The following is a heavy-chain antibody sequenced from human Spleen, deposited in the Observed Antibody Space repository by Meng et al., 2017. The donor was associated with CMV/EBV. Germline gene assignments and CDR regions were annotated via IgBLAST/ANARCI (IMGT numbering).Heavy chain of an antibody. D-gene: IGHD3-22*01. V-gene: IGHV4-61*01. CDR2: IYYSGST. CDR3: ARTAITMIVVDIH. J-gene: IGHJ4*02. CDR1: GGSVSSGSYY. Sequence: SETLSLTCTVSGGSVSSGSYYWSWIRQPPGKGLEWIGYIYYSGSTNYNPSLKSRVTISVDTSKNQFSLKLGSVTAADTAVYYCARTAITMIVVDIHWGQGTLVTVSS.